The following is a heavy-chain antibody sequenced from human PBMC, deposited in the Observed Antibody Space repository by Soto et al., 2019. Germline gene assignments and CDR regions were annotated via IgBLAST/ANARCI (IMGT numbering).Heavy chain of an antibody. J-gene: IGHJ6*02. CDR1: GYTFTGYY. V-gene: IGHV1-2*02. Sequence: ASVKVSCKASGYTFTGYYMHWVGQAPGQGLEWMGWINPNSGGTNYAQKFQGRVTMTRDASISTAYMELSRLRSDDTAVYYCARDGPETYYYDSSGYNCMDVWGQGTTVTVSS. CDR3: ARDGPETYYYDSSGYNCMDV. CDR2: INPNSGGT. D-gene: IGHD3-22*01.